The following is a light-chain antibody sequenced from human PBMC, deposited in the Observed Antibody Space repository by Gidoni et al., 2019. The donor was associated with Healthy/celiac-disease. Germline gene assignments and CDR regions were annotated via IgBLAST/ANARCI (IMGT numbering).Light chain of an antibody. V-gene: IGKV3-15*01. J-gene: IGKJ2*01. CDR3: QQYNNCPPYT. Sequence: EIVMTPSPATLSVSPGERATISCSASQSGSSNLAWYQQKPGQAPRLLIYGASTSATGNPARFSGSGSATEFTLTISSLQSEDYAVYYCQQYNNCPPYTFGQGTKLEIK. CDR1: QSGSSN. CDR2: GAS.